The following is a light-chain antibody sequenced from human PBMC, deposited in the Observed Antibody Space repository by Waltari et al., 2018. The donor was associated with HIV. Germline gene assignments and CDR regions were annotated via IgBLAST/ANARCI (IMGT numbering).Light chain of an antibody. J-gene: IGLJ2*01. Sequence: SSDLTQDPAVPVALGQTVRISCHGATLRTSYPSWYQQKPGQAPLLVIFDKNNRPSGIPDRFSGSSSGNTASLTITGTQAEDEGDYYCNSRDKSGNFVVFGGGTKLTVL. CDR3: NSRDKSGNFVV. CDR1: TLRTSY. V-gene: IGLV3-19*01. CDR2: DKN.